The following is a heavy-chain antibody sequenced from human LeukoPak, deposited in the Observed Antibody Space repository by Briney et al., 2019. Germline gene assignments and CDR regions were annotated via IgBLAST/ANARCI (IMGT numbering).Heavy chain of an antibody. V-gene: IGHV4-59*01. D-gene: IGHD5-12*01. Sequence: SETLSLTCTVSGGSISSYYWSWIRQSPGKGLEWIGYIYDSGSTNYNPSLKSRVTMSLDTSKNQFSLKLTSVTTADTAVYYCARGGSGYDSFYYYGMDAWGQGTTVTVSS. CDR2: IYDSGST. CDR3: ARGGSGYDSFYYYGMDA. CDR1: GGSISSYY. J-gene: IGHJ6*02.